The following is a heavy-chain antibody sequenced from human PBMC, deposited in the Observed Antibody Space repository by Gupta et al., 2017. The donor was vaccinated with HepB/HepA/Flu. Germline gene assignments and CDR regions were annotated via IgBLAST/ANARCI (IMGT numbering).Heavy chain of an antibody. CDR3: AHSDVLLWFGELYSGWFDP. Sequence: QITLKESGPTLVNPTQTLTLPCTFSGFSLSTSGVGVGWIRQPPGKALEWLALIYWDDDKRYSPSLKSRLTITKATSKNQVVLTMTNMDPVDTATYYCAHSDVLLWFGELYSGWFDPWGQGTLVTVSS. J-gene: IGHJ5*02. CDR1: GFSLSTSGVG. D-gene: IGHD3-10*01. CDR2: IYWDDDK. V-gene: IGHV2-5*02.